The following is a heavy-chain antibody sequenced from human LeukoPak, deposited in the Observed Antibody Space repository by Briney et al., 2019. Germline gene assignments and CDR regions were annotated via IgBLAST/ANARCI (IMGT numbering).Heavy chain of an antibody. CDR3: ARDDSSGWSNDAFDI. Sequence: PSETLSLTCTVSGYSISSGYYWGWIRQPPGKGLEWIGSIYHSGSTYYNPSLKSRVTISVDTSKNQFSLKLSSVTAADTAVYYCARDDSSGWSNDAFDIWGQGTMVTVSS. J-gene: IGHJ3*02. CDR1: GYSISSGYY. CDR2: IYHSGST. V-gene: IGHV4-38-2*02. D-gene: IGHD6-19*01.